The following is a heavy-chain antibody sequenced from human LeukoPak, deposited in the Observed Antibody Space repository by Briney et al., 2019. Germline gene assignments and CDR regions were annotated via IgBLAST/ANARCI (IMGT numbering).Heavy chain of an antibody. V-gene: IGHV3-13*01. Sequence: RPGGSLRLSCAASGFTFIDYDMDWVRQVIGKGLEWVSAIGIRGDTHYSGSVKGRFTISRENAESSLYLQMNSLRAEDTAVYYCARGGIQVSGIDEFDYWGQGTLVTVSS. J-gene: IGHJ4*02. CDR3: ARGGIQVSGIDEFDY. D-gene: IGHD6-19*01. CDR2: IGIRGDT. CDR1: GFTFIDYD.